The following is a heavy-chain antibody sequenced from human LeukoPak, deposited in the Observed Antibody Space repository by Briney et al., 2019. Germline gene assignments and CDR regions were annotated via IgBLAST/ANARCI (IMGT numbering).Heavy chain of an antibody. CDR1: GFNFSSYG. Sequence: PGGSLRLSCAASGFNFSSYGMHWVRQAPGKGLEWVAFIRYDGSNKYYADSVKGRFTISRDNSKNTLYLQMNSLRAEDTAVYYCAKVSLSRAINYYYYYMDVWGKGTTVTVSS. V-gene: IGHV3-30*02. CDR3: AKVSLSRAINYYYYYMDV. J-gene: IGHJ6*03. CDR2: IRYDGSNK.